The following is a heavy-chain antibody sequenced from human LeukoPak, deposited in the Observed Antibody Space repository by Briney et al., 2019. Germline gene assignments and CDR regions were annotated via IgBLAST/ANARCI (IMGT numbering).Heavy chain of an antibody. J-gene: IGHJ6*03. V-gene: IGHV1-69*05. CDR1: GYTFTGYY. Sequence: SVKVSCKASGYTFTGYYMHWMRQAPGQGLEWMGRIIPIFGTANYAQKFQGGVTITTDESTSTAYMELSSLRSEDTAVYYCARGPRSHYYYYYMDVRGKGTTVTVSS. CDR2: IIPIFGTA. CDR3: ARGPRSHYYYYYMDV.